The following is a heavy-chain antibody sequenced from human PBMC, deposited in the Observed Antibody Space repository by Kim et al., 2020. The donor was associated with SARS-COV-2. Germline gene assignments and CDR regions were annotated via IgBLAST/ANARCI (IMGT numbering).Heavy chain of an antibody. D-gene: IGHD3-10*01. CDR3: ASWSLEVRGVIPPYGMDV. Sequence: SETLSLTCTVSGGSISSSSYYWGWIRQPPGKGLEWIGSIYYSGSTYYNPSLKSRVTISVDTSKNQFSLKLSSVTAADTAVYYCASWSLEVRGVIPPYGMDVWGQGTTVTVSS. CDR1: GGSISSSSYY. CDR2: IYYSGST. V-gene: IGHV4-39*01. J-gene: IGHJ6*02.